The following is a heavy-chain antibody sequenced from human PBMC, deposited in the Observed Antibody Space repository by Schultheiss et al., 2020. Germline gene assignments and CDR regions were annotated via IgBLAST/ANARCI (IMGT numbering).Heavy chain of an antibody. Sequence: ASVKVSCKASGYTFTGYYIHWVRQAPGQGLEWMGWMNPNSGNTGYAQKFQGRVTMTRNTSISTAYMELSSLRSEDTAVYYCARAGMGYYDSSGPAFWGQGTLVTVSS. V-gene: IGHV1-8*02. J-gene: IGHJ4*02. CDR2: MNPNSGNT. CDR1: GYTFTGYY. D-gene: IGHD3-22*01. CDR3: ARAGMGYYDSSGPAF.